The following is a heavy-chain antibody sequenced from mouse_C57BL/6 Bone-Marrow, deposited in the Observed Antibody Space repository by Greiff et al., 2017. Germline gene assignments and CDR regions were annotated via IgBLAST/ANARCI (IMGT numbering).Heavy chain of an antibody. J-gene: IGHJ3*01. V-gene: IGHV2-2*01. CDR3: ARGDYDYDVPLFAY. CDR2: IWSGGST. CDR1: GFSLTSYG. Sequence: QVQLKESGPGLVQPSQSLSITCTVSGFSLTSYGVHWVRQSPGKGLEWLGVIWSGGSTDYNAAFISRLSISKDNSKSHVFFKMNSLQADDTAIYYCARGDYDYDVPLFAYWGQGTLVTVSA. D-gene: IGHD2-4*01.